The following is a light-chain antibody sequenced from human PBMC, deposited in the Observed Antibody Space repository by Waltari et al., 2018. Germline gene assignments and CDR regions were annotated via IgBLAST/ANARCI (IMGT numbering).Light chain of an antibody. Sequence: EVVLTQSPGTLSLSPGERATLSCRASQRISSSYLAGYQQKPGQAPRLIIYGASRRATGIPDRFSGGGSGTDFTLTISRLEPEDFAVYYCQQFGISVWTFGQGTKVEIK. CDR1: QRISSSY. J-gene: IGKJ1*01. CDR3: QQFGISVWT. CDR2: GAS. V-gene: IGKV3-20*01.